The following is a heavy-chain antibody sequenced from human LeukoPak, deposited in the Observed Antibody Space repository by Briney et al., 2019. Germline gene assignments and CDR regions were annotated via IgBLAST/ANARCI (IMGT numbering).Heavy chain of an antibody. J-gene: IGHJ4*02. Sequence: PGGSLRLSCAASGFTFSSYAMHWVRQAPGKGLEWVAVISYDGSNKYYADSVKGRFTISRDNSKNTLYLQMNSLRAEDTAVYYCARDQSSGSSYFDYWGQGTLVTVSS. CDR3: ARDQSSGSSYFDY. CDR1: GFTFSSYA. CDR2: ISYDGSNK. V-gene: IGHV3-30*04. D-gene: IGHD6-19*01.